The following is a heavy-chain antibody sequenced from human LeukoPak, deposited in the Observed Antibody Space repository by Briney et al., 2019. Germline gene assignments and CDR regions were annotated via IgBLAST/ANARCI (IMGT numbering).Heavy chain of an antibody. V-gene: IGHV1-2*02. D-gene: IGHD3-10*01. Sequence: ASVKVSYKVSGYPFTGYYLHWVRQAPGQGVEWMGWMNPNSGATTYAQNFQGRITMTRDTSINTAYLEVSSLRSDDSAIYYCARDLRGLGDFFDHWGQGTLVTVSS. J-gene: IGHJ4*02. CDR1: GYPFTGYY. CDR2: MNPNSGAT. CDR3: ARDLRGLGDFFDH.